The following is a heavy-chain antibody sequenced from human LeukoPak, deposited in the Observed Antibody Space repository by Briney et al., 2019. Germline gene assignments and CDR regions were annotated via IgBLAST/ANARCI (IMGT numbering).Heavy chain of an antibody. D-gene: IGHD1-26*01. V-gene: IGHV3-23*01. Sequence: GGSLRLSCAASGFTFTSYAMSWVRQAPGKGLEWVSAISGGGSGTYYADSVKGRFTISRDNSQHTLYLQMNSLRAEDTAVYYCAKGGSGSYYDRIDFWGQGTLVTVSS. CDR1: GFTFTSYA. CDR3: AKGGSGSYYDRIDF. J-gene: IGHJ4*02. CDR2: ISGGGSGT.